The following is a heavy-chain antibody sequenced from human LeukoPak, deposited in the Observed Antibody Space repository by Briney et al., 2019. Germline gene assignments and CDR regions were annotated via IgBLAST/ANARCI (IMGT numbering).Heavy chain of an antibody. D-gene: IGHD1-14*01. Sequence: HPGGSLRLSCAASEFTVSSNHMTWVRQAPGKGLEWVSIIYSGGSTFYADSVKGRFTISRDNSKNTLYLQMNSLRAEDTAVYYCAKVVSVGPQDYFDYWGQGTLVTVSS. J-gene: IGHJ4*02. V-gene: IGHV3-53*01. CDR2: IYSGGST. CDR3: AKVVSVGPQDYFDY. CDR1: EFTVSSNH.